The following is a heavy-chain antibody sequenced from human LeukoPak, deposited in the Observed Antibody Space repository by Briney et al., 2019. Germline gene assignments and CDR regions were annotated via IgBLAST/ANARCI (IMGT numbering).Heavy chain of an antibody. CDR2: IYSGAGT. V-gene: IGHV3-53*01. CDR3: TKSGPPDPY. Sequence: PGGSLRLSCAASGLTVSTNHISWVRQAPGEGLEWVSVIYSGAGTNYADSVKGRFTISRDNSKNMLYLQMNSLRVEDTAMYYCTKSGPPDPYWGQGTMVTVSS. CDR1: GLTVSTNH. J-gene: IGHJ3*01.